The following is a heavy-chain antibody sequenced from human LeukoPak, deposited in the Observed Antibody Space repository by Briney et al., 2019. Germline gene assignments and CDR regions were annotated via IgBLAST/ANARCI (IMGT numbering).Heavy chain of an antibody. J-gene: IGHJ4*02. V-gene: IGHV3-30*18. CDR1: GFTFSSYG. CDR3: AKDRSCSGGSCYSFDY. D-gene: IGHD2-15*01. CDR2: ISYDGSNK. Sequence: PGGSLRLSCAASGFTFSSYGMHWVRQAPGKGLEWVAVISYDGSNKYYADSVKGRFTISRDNSKNTLYLQRNSLRAEDTAVYYCAKDRSCSGGSCYSFDYWGQGTLVTVSS.